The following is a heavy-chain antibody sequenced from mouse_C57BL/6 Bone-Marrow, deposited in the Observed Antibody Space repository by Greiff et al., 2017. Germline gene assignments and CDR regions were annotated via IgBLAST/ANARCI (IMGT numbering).Heavy chain of an antibody. CDR2: IDPSDSYT. CDR3: ARYRQLRLAWFAY. D-gene: IGHD3-2*02. Sequence: QVQLQQPGAELVRPGTSVKLSCKASGYTFPSYWMHWVKQRPGQGLEWIGVIDPSDSYTNYNQKFKGKATLTVDTSSSTAYMQLSSLTSEDSAVYYCARYRQLRLAWFAYWGQGTLVTVSA. V-gene: IGHV1-59*01. CDR1: GYTFPSYW. J-gene: IGHJ3*01.